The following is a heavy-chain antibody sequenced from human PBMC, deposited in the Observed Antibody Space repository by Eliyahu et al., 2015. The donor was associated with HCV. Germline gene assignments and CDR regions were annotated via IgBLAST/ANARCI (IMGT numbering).Heavy chain of an antibody. CDR3: ARAENYNYRTAYYLPYVDY. D-gene: IGHD3-3*01. Sequence: QVQLVESGGGLVKPGGSLRLSCAASGFTFSNFYMTWIRQAPGKGLEWISYISSTSSTIYNADSVKGRFTISRDNAKNSLYLQMNSLRAEDTAVYFCARAENYNYRTAYYLPYVDYWGQGTLVTVSS. CDR2: ISSTSSTI. CDR1: GFTFSNFY. J-gene: IGHJ4*02. V-gene: IGHV3-11*04.